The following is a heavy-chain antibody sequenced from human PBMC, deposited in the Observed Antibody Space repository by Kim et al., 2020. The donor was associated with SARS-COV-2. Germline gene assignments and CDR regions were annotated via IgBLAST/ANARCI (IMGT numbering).Heavy chain of an antibody. CDR3: TRFTIFGVVIIRNTPPSTYGMDG. CDR2: IRSKAYGGTT. Sequence: GGSLRLSCTASGFTFGDYAMSWVRQAPGKGLEWVGFIRSKAYGGTTEYAASVKGRFTISRDDSKSIAYLQMNRLKTEDTAVYYCTRFTIFGVVIIRNTPPSTYGMDGWGEGTTVTVPS. D-gene: IGHD3-3*01. V-gene: IGHV3-49*04. J-gene: IGHJ6*04. CDR1: GFTFGDYA.